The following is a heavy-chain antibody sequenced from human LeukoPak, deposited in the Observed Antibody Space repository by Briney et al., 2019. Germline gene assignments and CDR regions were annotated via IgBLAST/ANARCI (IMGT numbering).Heavy chain of an antibody. CDR3: ARLYAFDI. Sequence: SETLSLTCTVSGGSISSANYYWSWIRQHPGKGLEWIGNICYSGSTCYNPSLKSRVTISVDTSKNQFSLKLSSVTAADTAVYYCARLYAFDIWGQGTMVTVSS. CDR1: GGSISSANYY. J-gene: IGHJ3*02. V-gene: IGHV4-31*03. CDR2: ICYSGST.